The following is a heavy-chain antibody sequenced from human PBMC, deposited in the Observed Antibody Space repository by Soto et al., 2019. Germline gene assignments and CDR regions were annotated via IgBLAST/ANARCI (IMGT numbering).Heavy chain of an antibody. CDR3: ARDQYRAFDI. J-gene: IGHJ3*02. Sequence: QVQLVQSGAEVKKPGASVKVSCKASGYTFTNYGITWVRQAPGQGLELMGWISAYNGNTKYAQSLQGRVTMTTGTSTSTAYMELRSLRSDDTAVYYCARDQYRAFDIWGQGTMVTVSS. CDR2: ISAYNGNT. D-gene: IGHD3-16*02. V-gene: IGHV1-18*04. CDR1: GYTFTNYG.